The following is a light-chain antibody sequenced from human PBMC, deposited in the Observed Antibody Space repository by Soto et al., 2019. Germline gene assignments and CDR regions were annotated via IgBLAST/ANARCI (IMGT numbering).Light chain of an antibody. J-gene: IGLJ3*02. CDR1: SSDVGAYNY. V-gene: IGLV2-14*01. CDR3: NSYTSSSTVV. Sequence: QSALTQPASVSGSPGQSITISCTGTSSDVGAYNYVSWYQQHPGKAPKLMIYDVVNRPSGVSNRFSGSKSGNTASLTISGLQPEDEADYYCNSYTSSSTVVFGGGTKVTVL. CDR2: DVV.